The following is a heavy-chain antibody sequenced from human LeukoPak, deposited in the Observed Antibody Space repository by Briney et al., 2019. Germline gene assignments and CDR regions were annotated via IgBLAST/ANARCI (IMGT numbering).Heavy chain of an antibody. CDR3: ARSDSGYDFGD. CDR1: GGTFSSYA. J-gene: IGHJ4*02. V-gene: IGHV1-69*13. CDR2: IIPIFGTA. Sequence: ASVKVSCKASGGTFSSYAISWVRQAPGQGLEWMGGIIPIFGTANYAQKFRGRVTITADESTSTAYMELSSLRSEDTAVYYCARSDSGYDFGDWGQGTLVTVYS. D-gene: IGHD5-12*01.